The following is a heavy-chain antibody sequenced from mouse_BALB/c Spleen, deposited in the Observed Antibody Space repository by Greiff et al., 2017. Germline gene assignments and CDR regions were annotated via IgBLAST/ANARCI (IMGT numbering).Heavy chain of an antibody. CDR3: APITTVVATDYFDY. CDR2: INPSTGYT. Sequence: QVQLQQSGAELAKPGASVKMSCKASGYTFTSYWMHWVKQRPGQGLEWIGYINPSTGYTEYNQKFKDKATLTADKSSSTAYMQLSSLTSEDSAVYYCAPITTVVATDYFDYWGQGTTLTVSS. V-gene: IGHV1-7*01. CDR1: GYTFTSYW. D-gene: IGHD1-1*01. J-gene: IGHJ2*01.